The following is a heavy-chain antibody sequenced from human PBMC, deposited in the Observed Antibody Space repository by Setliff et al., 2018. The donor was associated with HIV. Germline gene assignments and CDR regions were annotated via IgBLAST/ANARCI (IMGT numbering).Heavy chain of an antibody. CDR3: ARGPPPTYDILTGYFVAEYFQQ. V-gene: IGHV4-59*08. D-gene: IGHD3-9*01. CDR1: GASIRGHY. J-gene: IGHJ1*01. CDR2: IYYSGST. Sequence: SETLSLTCSVSGASIRGHYWSWIRQSPGKGLEWIGNIYYSGSTYYNPSLKTRVTISVDGSKNQFSLKLKSVTAADTAVYYCARGPPPTYDILTGYFVAEYFQQWGQGTLVTVSS.